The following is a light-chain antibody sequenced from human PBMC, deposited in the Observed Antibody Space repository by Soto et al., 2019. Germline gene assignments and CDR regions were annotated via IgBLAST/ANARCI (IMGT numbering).Light chain of an antibody. CDR3: HQFNTFPVT. Sequence: AIPLTQFPSSLSASVGDTVTVTCRSSQGISSALAWYRQVPGQGLKLLIYDASTLQSGVSSRFSGSGSATEFTLTINNLQPEDFATFYCHQFNTFPVTFGGGTKVEIK. CDR1: QGISSA. J-gene: IGKJ4*01. V-gene: IGKV1-13*02. CDR2: DAS.